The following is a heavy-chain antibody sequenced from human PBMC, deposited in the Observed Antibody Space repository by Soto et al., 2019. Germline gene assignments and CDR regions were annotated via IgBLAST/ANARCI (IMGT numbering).Heavy chain of an antibody. CDR3: ARGATSRIQLWLPSFDY. J-gene: IGHJ4*02. D-gene: IGHD5-18*01. Sequence: SETLSLTCTVSGGSISSGGYYWSWIRQHPGKGLEWIGYIYYSGSTYYNPSLKSRVTISVDTSKNQFSLKLSSVTAADTAVYYCARGATSRIQLWLPSFDYWGQGTLVTVSS. CDR2: IYYSGST. V-gene: IGHV4-31*03. CDR1: GGSISSGGYY.